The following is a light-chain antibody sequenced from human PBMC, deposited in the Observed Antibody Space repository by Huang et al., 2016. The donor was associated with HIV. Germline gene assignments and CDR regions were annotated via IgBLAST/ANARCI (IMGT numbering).Light chain of an antibody. CDR1: PSLVSSDGNTY. CDR3: MQGTHWPGT. Sequence: DVVMTQLPLSLPVALGQPASIFCKSSPSLVSSDGNTYVNLFQQRPGQPPRRLIDQVANRDTGVPDRFSGSGSGTHFALRINRVEAEDVAIYYCMQGTHWPGTFGQGTKMEI. V-gene: IGKV2-30*01. J-gene: IGKJ1*01. CDR2: QVA.